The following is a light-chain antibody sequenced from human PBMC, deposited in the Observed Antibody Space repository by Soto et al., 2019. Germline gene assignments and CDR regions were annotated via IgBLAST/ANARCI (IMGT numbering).Light chain of an antibody. CDR3: HHYPRSSWT. Sequence: EIVMTQSPATLSVSPGERATLSCRASQTVGSNLAWYQQKPGQPPRLLIYDASTRATGVPVRFRGSGSGTQFTLTISSLQSEDFAVYYCHHYPRSSWTFGQGTKVEVK. J-gene: IGKJ1*01. CDR2: DAS. V-gene: IGKV3-15*01. CDR1: QTVGSN.